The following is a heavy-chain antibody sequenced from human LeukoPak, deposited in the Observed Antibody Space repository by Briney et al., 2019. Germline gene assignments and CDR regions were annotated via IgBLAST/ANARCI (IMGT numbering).Heavy chain of an antibody. Sequence: SETLSLTCTVSGGSISSGSYYWSWIRQPAGKGLEWIGRTYTSGSTNYNPSLKSRVTISVDTSKNQFSLKLSSVTAADTAVYYCARLIAGYYMDVWGKETTVTVSS. J-gene: IGHJ6*03. D-gene: IGHD6-13*01. CDR1: GGSISSGSYY. V-gene: IGHV4-61*02. CDR2: TYTSGST. CDR3: ARLIAGYYMDV.